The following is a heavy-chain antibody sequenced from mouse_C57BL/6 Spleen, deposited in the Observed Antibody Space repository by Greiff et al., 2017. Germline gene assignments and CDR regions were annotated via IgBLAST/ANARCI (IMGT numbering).Heavy chain of an antibody. Sequence: QVQLQQPGAELVKPGASVKLSCKASGYTFTSYWMHWVKQRPGQGLEWIGMIHPNSGSTNYNEKFKSKATLTVDKSSSTAYMQLSSLTSEDSAVYYCASKYWDEGNYAMDYWGQGTSVTVSS. J-gene: IGHJ4*01. CDR2: IHPNSGST. D-gene: IGHD4-1*01. CDR1: GYTFTSYW. CDR3: ASKYWDEGNYAMDY. V-gene: IGHV1-64*01.